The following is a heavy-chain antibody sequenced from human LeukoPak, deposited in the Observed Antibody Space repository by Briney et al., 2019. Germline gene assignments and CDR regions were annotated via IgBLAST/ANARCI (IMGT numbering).Heavy chain of an antibody. J-gene: IGHJ4*02. Sequence: GRSLRLSCAASGFSFSDYAIHWVRQAPGKGLEWVAVISYDGTNKEYGDSVKGRFIISRDNSKNTVYLQMNSLRAEDTAVHYCARDSSGWSKNYWGQGTLVTVSS. V-gene: IGHV3-30-3*01. CDR3: ARDSSGWSKNY. D-gene: IGHD6-19*01. CDR2: ISYDGTNK. CDR1: GFSFSDYA.